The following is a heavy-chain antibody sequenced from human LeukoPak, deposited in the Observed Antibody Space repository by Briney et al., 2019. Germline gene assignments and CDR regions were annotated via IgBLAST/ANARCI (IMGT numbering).Heavy chain of an antibody. Sequence: SVKVSCKASGGTFSSYAISWVRQAPGQGLEWMGGIIPIFGTANYAQKFQGRVTITADESTSTAYMELSSLRSEDTAAYYRAVAADGGVDYWGQGTLVTVSS. D-gene: IGHD6-19*01. V-gene: IGHV1-69*13. J-gene: IGHJ4*02. CDR2: IIPIFGTA. CDR1: GGTFSSYA. CDR3: AVAADGGVDY.